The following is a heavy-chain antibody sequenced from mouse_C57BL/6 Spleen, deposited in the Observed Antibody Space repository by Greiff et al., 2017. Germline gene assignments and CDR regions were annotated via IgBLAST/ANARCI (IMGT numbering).Heavy chain of an antibody. CDR1: GYTFTDYY. CDR2: IYPGSGNT. Sequence: VKLMESGAELVRPGASVKLSCKASGYTFTDYYINWVKQRPGQGLEWIARIYPGSGNTYYNEKFKGKATLTAEKSSSTAYMQLSSLTSEDSAVYFCARDDYDVRYAMDYWGQGTSVTVSS. D-gene: IGHD2-4*01. CDR3: ARDDYDVRYAMDY. V-gene: IGHV1-76*01. J-gene: IGHJ4*01.